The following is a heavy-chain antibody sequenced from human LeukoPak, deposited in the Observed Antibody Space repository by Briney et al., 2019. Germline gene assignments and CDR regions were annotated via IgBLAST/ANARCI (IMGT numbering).Heavy chain of an antibody. V-gene: IGHV3-21*01. J-gene: IGHJ3*02. CDR2: VSSSSNYI. CDR1: GFTFSSYA. Sequence: PGGSLRLSCAASGFTFSSYAMSWVRQAPGKGLEWVSSVSSSSNYIYYADLVKGRFTISRDNAKNSLYLQMNSLRAEDTAVYYCARSTSAFDIWGQGTMVTVSS. D-gene: IGHD1-1*01. CDR3: ARSTSAFDI.